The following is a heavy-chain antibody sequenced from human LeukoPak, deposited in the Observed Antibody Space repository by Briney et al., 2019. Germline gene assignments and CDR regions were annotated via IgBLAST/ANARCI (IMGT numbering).Heavy chain of an antibody. CDR1: GFTLNRFA. CDR2: ISYDGGKK. Sequence: PGRSLRLSCTASGFTLNRFAMHWVRQAPGKGLEWVALISYDGGKKWYADSVKGRFSISRDNSKNTLSLQMNSLRAEDTAVYYCVRNPDDPSYFYYMDVWGNGTTVTVSS. J-gene: IGHJ6*03. V-gene: IGHV3-30*17. CDR3: VRNPDDPSYFYYMDV.